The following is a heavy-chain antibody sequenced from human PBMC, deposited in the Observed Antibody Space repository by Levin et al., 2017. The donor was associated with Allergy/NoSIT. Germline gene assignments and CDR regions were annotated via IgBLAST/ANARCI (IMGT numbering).Heavy chain of an antibody. V-gene: IGHV3-48*02. J-gene: IGHJ6*02. Sequence: ETLSLTCAASGFIFSNYGINWVRQAPGKGLEWISYIGTSGKSIYYSDSVKGRFSISRDDGKNSLFLQMSSLRDDDTAVYYCARDLTTNRGGLDVWGQGTTVSVSS. CDR1: GFIFSNYG. CDR3: ARDLTTNRGGLDV. D-gene: IGHD1-1*01. CDR2: IGTSGKSI.